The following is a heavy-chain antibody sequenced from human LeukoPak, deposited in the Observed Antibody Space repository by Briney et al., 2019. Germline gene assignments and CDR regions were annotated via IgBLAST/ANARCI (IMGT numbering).Heavy chain of an antibody. CDR1: GFTFSDYS. J-gene: IGHJ4*02. D-gene: IGHD6-6*01. V-gene: IGHV3-21*01. CDR3: ARVRRTDIAARVFDY. Sequence: PGGSLRLSCAASGFTFSDYSMNWVRQAPGKGLEWVASISSSSPYIYYTDSVKGRFTISRDNAKNSLYLQMNSLRAEDTAVYYCARVRRTDIAARVFDYWGQGTLVTVSS. CDR2: ISSSSPYI.